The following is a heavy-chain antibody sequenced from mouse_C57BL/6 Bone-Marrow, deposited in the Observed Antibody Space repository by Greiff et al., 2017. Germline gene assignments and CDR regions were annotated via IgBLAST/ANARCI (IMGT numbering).Heavy chain of an antibody. J-gene: IGHJ4*01. CDR3: ARLGLLVLYYAMDY. Sequence: VQLQQPGAELVKPGASVKMSCKASGYTFTSYWITWVKQRPGQGLEWIGDIYPGSGSTNYNEKFKSKATLTVDTSSSNAYLQLSSLTSEDSAVYYCARLGLLVLYYAMDYWGQGTSVTVSS. D-gene: IGHD4-1*01. CDR1: GYTFTSYW. V-gene: IGHV1-55*01. CDR2: IYPGSGST.